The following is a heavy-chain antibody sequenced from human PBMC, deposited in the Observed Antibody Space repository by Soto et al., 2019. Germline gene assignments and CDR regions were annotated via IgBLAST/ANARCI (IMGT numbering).Heavy chain of an antibody. Sequence: PGGSLRLSCAASGFTFSSYGMHWVRQAPGKGLEWVAVISYDGSNKYYADSVKGRFTISRDNSKNTLYLQMNSLRAEDTAVYYCAKDVDGRRKGYYMDVWGKGTTVTVSS. CDR1: GFTFSSYG. CDR2: ISYDGSNK. CDR3: AKDVDGRRKGYYMDV. V-gene: IGHV3-30*18. J-gene: IGHJ6*03.